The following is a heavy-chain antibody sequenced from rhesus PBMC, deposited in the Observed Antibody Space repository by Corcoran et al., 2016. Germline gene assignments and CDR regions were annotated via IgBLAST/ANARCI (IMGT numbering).Heavy chain of an antibody. CDR3: VRSAAAARNVLDV. CDR1: GGSISSNY. D-gene: IGHD6-43*01. J-gene: IGHJ5-2*02. CDR2: IPGSGGRP. V-gene: IGHV4-173*01. Sequence: QLQLQESGPGLVKPSENLSLTCAVSGGSISSNYWTGIRQPPGKGLEWIGRIPGSGGRPGYHPSLKSRVTLSTDASKNQFSLKLTSVAAADTAVYYCVRSAAAARNVLDVWGRGLLVTVSS.